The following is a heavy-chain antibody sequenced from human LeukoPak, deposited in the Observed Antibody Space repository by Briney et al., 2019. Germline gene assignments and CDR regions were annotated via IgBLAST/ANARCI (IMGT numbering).Heavy chain of an antibody. CDR1: GFTFSSHA. Sequence: GRSLRLSCAASGFTFSSHAMHWVRQAPGKGLEWVAFISSDGSNKYYADSVKGRFAISRDNSKNTLYLQMNGLRDEDTAVYYCDPHDSACQFWGQGTLVTVSS. CDR2: ISSDGSNK. J-gene: IGHJ4*02. V-gene: IGHV3-30*09. D-gene: IGHD5-18*01. CDR3: DPHDSACQF.